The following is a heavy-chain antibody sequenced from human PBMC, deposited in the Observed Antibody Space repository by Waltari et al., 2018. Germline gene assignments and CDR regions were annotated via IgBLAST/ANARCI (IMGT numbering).Heavy chain of an antibody. CDR1: ASSISTDYY. CDR2: IYHTGST. J-gene: IGHJ4*02. D-gene: IGHD4-4*01. Sequence: QVQLQESGPGLVKPSETLSLICAVSASSISTDYYWGWIRPPPGKGLEWIGNIYHTGSTYTSPSLKSRVTISVDTSKNQFSLMLSAVTAADTATYYCARSTVTRYFDYWGQGTLITVSS. V-gene: IGHV4-38-2*01. CDR3: ARSTVTRYFDY.